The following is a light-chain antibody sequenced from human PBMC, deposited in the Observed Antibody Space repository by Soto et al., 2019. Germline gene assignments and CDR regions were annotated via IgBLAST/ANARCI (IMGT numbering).Light chain of an antibody. CDR3: QQYNNWSPIT. CDR1: QSVSTN. J-gene: IGKJ5*01. V-gene: IGKV3-15*01. Sequence: EIVMTQSPATLSVSPGERATLSCRASQSVSTNLAWYQQKPGQPPRLLVYGASTRATGIAARFSGSGSGTEFTRTISSLQSEEFAVYYCQQYNNWSPITFGQGTRLEIK. CDR2: GAS.